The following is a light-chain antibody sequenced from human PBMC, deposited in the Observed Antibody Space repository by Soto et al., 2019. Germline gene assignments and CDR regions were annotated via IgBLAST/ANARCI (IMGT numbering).Light chain of an antibody. CDR2: GAS. CDR3: QQYNNPPPYT. V-gene: IGKV3-15*01. Sequence: ETVMTQSPATLSVSPGERATLSCRASQSVSTSLAWYQKKSGQAPRLLIYGASTRATGIPARFSGGGSGTEFTLTIRSLQSEDFAIYYCQQYNNPPPYTFGQGTKLE. J-gene: IGKJ2*01. CDR1: QSVSTS.